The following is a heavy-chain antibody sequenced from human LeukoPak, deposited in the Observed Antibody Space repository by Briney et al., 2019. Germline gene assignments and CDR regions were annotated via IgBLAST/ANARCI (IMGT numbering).Heavy chain of an antibody. CDR3: AKDGRLLEFDY. Sequence: GGSLRLSCAASGFTFNNFGMSWVRQAPGKGLEWVSAISGSGISTYYADSVKGRFTISRDNSKNTVYLQMNSLRAEDTAVYYCAKDGRLLEFDYWDQGTLVIVSS. V-gene: IGHV3-23*01. CDR1: GFTFNNFG. J-gene: IGHJ4*02. CDR2: ISGSGIST. D-gene: IGHD2-21*02.